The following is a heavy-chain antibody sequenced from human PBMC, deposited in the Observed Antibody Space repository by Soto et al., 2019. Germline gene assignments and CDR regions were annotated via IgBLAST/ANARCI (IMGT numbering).Heavy chain of an antibody. CDR1: GFTFSDYY. V-gene: IGHV3-11*06. Sequence: PGGSLRLSCAASGFTFSDYYMSWIRQAPGKGLEWVSYISSSSSYTNYADSVKGRFTISRDNAKNSLYLQMNSLRAEDTAVYYCARSRRGYSSGWLVTFDYWGQGTLVTVSS. J-gene: IGHJ4*02. CDR2: ISSSSSYT. CDR3: ARSRRGYSSGWLVTFDY. D-gene: IGHD6-19*01.